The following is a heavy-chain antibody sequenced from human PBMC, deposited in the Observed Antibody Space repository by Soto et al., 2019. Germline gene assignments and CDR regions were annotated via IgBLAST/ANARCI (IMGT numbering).Heavy chain of an antibody. D-gene: IGHD5-18*01. CDR2: VTAGRGGT. CDR3: ANPSYGNYYYYYGMAV. V-gene: IGHV3-23*01. Sequence: EVQLLESGGGLVQPGGSLRLSCAASGFTFSSYAMSWVRQAPGKGLEWVSAVTAGRGGTYYADSVKGRFTISRDNSKNTLYLQMNSLRAEDTAVYYCANPSYGNYYYYYGMAVCGQGTTVTVSS. J-gene: IGHJ6*02. CDR1: GFTFSSYA.